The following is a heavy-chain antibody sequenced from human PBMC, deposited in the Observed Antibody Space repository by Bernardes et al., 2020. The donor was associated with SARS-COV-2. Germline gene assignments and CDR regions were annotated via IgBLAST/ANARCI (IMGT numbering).Heavy chain of an antibody. D-gene: IGHD3-16*02. Sequence: SETLSLTCAVYGWSFSGYYWSWIRQPPGKGLEWIGEINHSGSTNYNPSLKSRGTISVDTSKNQFSLMVSHVTAADTAVYYCSRERRLMITFGGVIVTGFDAFDICGQGTLVTGSS. CDR2: INHSGST. V-gene: IGHV4-34*01. CDR3: SRERRLMITFGGVIVTGFDAFDI. CDR1: GWSFSGYY. J-gene: IGHJ3*02.